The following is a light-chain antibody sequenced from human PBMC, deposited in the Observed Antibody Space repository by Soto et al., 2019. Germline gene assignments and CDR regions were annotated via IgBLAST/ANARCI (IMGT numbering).Light chain of an antibody. CDR3: QRYSSQT. Sequence: ETVLTQSPLTLPVTPGEPTSIAFRSRQTVSSNSLAWYQQRPGQAPRLLIYGASSRATGIPDRFSGSGSGSDFTLTISRLEAEDAAVYFCQRYSSQTFGQGTKVDI. CDR2: GAS. CDR1: QTVSSNS. V-gene: IGKV3-20*01. J-gene: IGKJ1*01.